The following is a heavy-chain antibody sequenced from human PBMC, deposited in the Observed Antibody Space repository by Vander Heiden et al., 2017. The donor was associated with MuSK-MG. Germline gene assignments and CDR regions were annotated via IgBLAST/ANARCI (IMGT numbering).Heavy chain of an antibody. J-gene: IGHJ4*02. Sequence: QITLKESGPTLVKPTQTLTLTCTFSGFSLSTSGVGVGWIRQPPGKALEWLALIYWNEDKLDSPSLKSRLTITKDTSKNQVVLTITNMDPVDTATYGGVLVRVEMADYWGQGTLVTVSS. D-gene: IGHD2-15*01. CDR1: GFSLSTSGVG. CDR2: IYWNEDK. CDR3: VLVRVEMADY. V-gene: IGHV2-5*01.